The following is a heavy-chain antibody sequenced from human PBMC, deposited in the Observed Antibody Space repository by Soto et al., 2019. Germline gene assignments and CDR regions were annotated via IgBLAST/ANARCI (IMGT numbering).Heavy chain of an antibody. CDR1: GFTFGSYA. Sequence: GGSLRLSCAASGFTFGSYAMSWVRQAPGKGLEWVSAISGSGGSTYYADSVKGRFTISRDNSKNTLYLQMNSLRAEDTAVYYCAKGLTYHLREYFQHWGQGTLVTVSS. V-gene: IGHV3-23*01. CDR3: AKGLTYHLREYFQH. J-gene: IGHJ1*01. D-gene: IGHD2-2*01. CDR2: ISGSGGST.